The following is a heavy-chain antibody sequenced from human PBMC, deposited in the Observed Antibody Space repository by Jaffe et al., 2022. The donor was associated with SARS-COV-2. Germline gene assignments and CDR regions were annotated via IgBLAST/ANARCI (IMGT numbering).Heavy chain of an antibody. V-gene: IGHV4-30-2*01. CDR3: ASGEGGGNSGSYYYGMDV. Sequence: QLQLQESGSGLVKPSQTLSLTCAVSGGSISSGGYSWSWIRQPPGKGLEWIGYIYHSGSTYYNPSLKSRVTISVDRSKNQFSLKLSSVTAADTAVYYCASGEGGGNSGSYYYGMDVWGQGTTVTVSS. J-gene: IGHJ6*02. D-gene: IGHD2-21*02. CDR2: IYHSGST. CDR1: GGSISSGGYS.